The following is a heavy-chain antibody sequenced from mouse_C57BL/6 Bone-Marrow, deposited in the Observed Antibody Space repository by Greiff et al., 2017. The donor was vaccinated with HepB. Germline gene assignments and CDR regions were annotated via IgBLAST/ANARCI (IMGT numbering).Heavy chain of an antibody. CDR3: ARAHTTVVATGPFDY. CDR1: GYSITSGYY. J-gene: IGHJ2*01. Sequence: DVKLQESGPGLVKPSQSLSLTCSVTGYSITSGYYWNWIRQFPGNKLEWMGYISYDGSNNYNPSLKNRISITRDTSKNQFFLKLNSVTTEDTATYDCARAHTTVVATGPFDYWGQGTTLTVSS. V-gene: IGHV3-6*01. D-gene: IGHD1-1*01. CDR2: ISYDGSN.